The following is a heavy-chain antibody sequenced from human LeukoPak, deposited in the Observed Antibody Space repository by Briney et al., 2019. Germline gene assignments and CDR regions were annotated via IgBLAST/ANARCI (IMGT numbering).Heavy chain of an antibody. Sequence: GGSLRLSCAASGFTFSDYYMSWIRQAPGKGLEWVSAISGSGGSTYYADSVKGRFTISRDNSKNTLYLQMNSLRAEDTAVYYCAKDRHGNPYYYYGMDVWGQGTTVTVSS. V-gene: IGHV3-23*01. CDR2: ISGSGGST. D-gene: IGHD4-23*01. CDR3: AKDRHGNPYYYYGMDV. J-gene: IGHJ6*02. CDR1: GFTFSDYY.